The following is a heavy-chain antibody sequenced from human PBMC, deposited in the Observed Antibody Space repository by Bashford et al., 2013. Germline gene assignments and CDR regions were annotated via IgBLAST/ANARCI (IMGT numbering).Heavy chain of an antibody. V-gene: IGHV4-34*01. CDR3: ARGYCSGGSCYRALYYYYYMDV. CDR2: INHSGST. CDR1: GGSFSGYY. Sequence: SSETLSLTCAVYGGSFSGYYWSWIRQPPGKGLEWIGEINHSGSTNYNPSLKSRVTISVDTSKNQFSLKLSSVTAADTAVYYCARGYCSGGSCYRALYYYYYMDVWGQRDHGHRLL. D-gene: IGHD2-15*01. J-gene: IGHJ6*03.